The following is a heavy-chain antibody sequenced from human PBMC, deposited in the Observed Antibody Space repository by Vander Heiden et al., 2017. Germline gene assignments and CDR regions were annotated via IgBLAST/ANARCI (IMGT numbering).Heavy chain of an antibody. CDR2: INHRGST. CDR1: SGSFSGYY. J-gene: IGHJ4*01. D-gene: IGHD3-3*01. Sequence: QVQLQQWGAGLLNPSETLSLTCAVSSGSFSGYYWSWIRQPPGKGLEWIGEINHRGSTNYNPSIKRRVTISVDTPRNQFSLKVTSLTAADTAVYFCARGFWSGINRGATIGGKFDSWGHGTLVTVSS. V-gene: IGHV4-34*01. CDR3: ARGFWSGINRGATIGGKFDS.